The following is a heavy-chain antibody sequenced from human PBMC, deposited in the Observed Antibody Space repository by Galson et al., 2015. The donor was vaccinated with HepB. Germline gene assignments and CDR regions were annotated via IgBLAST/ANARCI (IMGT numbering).Heavy chain of an antibody. D-gene: IGHD6-13*01. V-gene: IGHV3-30*03. J-gene: IGHJ4*02. CDR1: GVTFSNYG. Sequence: SLRLSCAVSGVTFSNYGMHWVRQAPGKGLEWVAGISYDGGTKYYADSVKGRFTISRDKSRNTLYLQMDSLRPEDTAVYFCAREGDTYRSGRYGSWGQGTLVTVSS. CDR2: ISYDGGTK. CDR3: AREGDTYRSGRYGS.